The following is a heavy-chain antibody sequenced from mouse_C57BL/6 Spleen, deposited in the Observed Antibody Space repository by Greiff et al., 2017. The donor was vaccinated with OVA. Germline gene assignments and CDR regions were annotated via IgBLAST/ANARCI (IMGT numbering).Heavy chain of an antibody. CDR2: ISDGGSYT. CDR1: GFTFSSYA. V-gene: IGHV5-4*01. J-gene: IGHJ2*01. Sequence: EVQGVESGGGLVKPGGSLKLSCAASGFTFSSYAMSWVRQTPEKRLEWVATISDGGSYTYYPDNVKGRFTISRDNAKNNLYLQMSHLKSEDTAMYYCARDRGLGPFFDYWGQGTTLTVSS. CDR3: ARDRGLGPFFDY. D-gene: IGHD4-1*01.